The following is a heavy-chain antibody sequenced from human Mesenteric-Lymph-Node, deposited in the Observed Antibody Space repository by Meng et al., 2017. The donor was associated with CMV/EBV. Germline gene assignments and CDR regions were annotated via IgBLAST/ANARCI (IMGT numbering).Heavy chain of an antibody. CDR1: GFTFGDYG. CDR2: SRSKANGGAT. V-gene: IGHV3-49*04. CDR3: ARVRGNSYGFNYFDY. J-gene: IGHJ4*02. Sequence: GESLKISCTTSGFTFGDYGMTWGRQGPGKGLEWVGMSRSKANGGATEYAASVRGRFTISRDDSKSIAYLETNSLKTEDTAVYYCARVRGNSYGFNYFDYWGQGTLVTVSS. D-gene: IGHD5-18*01.